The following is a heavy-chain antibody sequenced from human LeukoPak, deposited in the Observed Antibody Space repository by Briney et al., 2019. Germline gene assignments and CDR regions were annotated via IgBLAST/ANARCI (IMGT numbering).Heavy chain of an antibody. CDR1: GFTSSSYA. Sequence: GGSLRLSCAASGFTSSSYAMHWVRQAPGKGLEWVAVISYDGSNKYYADSVKGRFTISGDNSKNTLYLQMNSLRAEDTAVYYCARGIDPGYSYGPFDYWGQGTLVTVSS. CDR3: ARGIDPGYSYGPFDY. D-gene: IGHD5-18*01. J-gene: IGHJ4*02. V-gene: IGHV3-30-3*01. CDR2: ISYDGSNK.